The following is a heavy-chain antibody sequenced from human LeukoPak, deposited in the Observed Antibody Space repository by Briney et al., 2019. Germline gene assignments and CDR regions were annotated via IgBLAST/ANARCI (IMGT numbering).Heavy chain of an antibody. J-gene: IGHJ4*02. CDR3: ARSGVATCHY. D-gene: IGHD2-15*01. CDR1: GFTFSIYA. V-gene: IGHV3-23*01. CDR2: INPDGGGS. Sequence: GGSMRVSCQASGFTFSIYAMSWVRQAPGKGLEWVSSINPDGGGSFFADSVKGRVTISRDDSRSVVYLQMNSLSAEDTAVYYCARSGVATCHYWGQGVLVTVSS.